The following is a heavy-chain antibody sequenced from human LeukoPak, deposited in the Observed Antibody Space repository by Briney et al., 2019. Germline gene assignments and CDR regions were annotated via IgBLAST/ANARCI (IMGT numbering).Heavy chain of an antibody. Sequence: PSETLSLTCAVSGGSISSGGYSWSWIRQPPGKGLEWIGYIYHSGSTYYNPSLKSRVTISVDRSKNQFSLKLSSVTAADTAVYYCARAPGSYDILTGYENWGQGTLVTVSS. CDR2: IYHSGST. CDR3: ARAPGSYDILTGYEN. D-gene: IGHD3-9*01. V-gene: IGHV4-30-2*01. J-gene: IGHJ4*02. CDR1: GGSISSGGYS.